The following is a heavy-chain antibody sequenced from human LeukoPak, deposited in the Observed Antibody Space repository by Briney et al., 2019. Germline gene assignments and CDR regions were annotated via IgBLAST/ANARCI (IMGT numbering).Heavy chain of an antibody. CDR3: ARVGGGNSRATDAFDI. CDR1: GYTFTSYD. CDR2: MNPNSGNT. V-gene: IGHV1-8*01. Sequence: ASVKVSCKASGYTFTSYDINWVRQATGQGLEWMGWMNPNSGNTGYAQKFQGRVTMTTDTSASTAYMELRGLRSDDTAVYYCARVGGGNSRATDAFDIWGQGTMVTVSS. J-gene: IGHJ3*02. D-gene: IGHD4-23*01.